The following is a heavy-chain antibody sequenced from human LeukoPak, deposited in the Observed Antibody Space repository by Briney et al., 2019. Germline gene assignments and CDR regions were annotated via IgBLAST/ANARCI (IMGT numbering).Heavy chain of an antibody. D-gene: IGHD4-23*01. CDR3: ARDGGATVADYYYYGMDV. CDR2: VNPNNRGT. J-gene: IGHJ6*02. CDR1: GYTFTGYY. Sequence: ASVKLSFKASGYTFTGYYIHWVRLAPGQGLEWMGWVNPNNRGTNYEQKFQGRVTMTRDTSISKAYMELSRLRSDDTAVYYCARDGGATVADYYYYGMDVWGQGTTVTVSS. V-gene: IGHV1-2*02.